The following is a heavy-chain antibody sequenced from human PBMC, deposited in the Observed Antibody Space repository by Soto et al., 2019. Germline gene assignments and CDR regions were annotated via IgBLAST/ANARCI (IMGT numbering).Heavy chain of an antibody. J-gene: IGHJ4*02. Sequence: ASVKVSCKASGNSFTTYYMHWVRQAPGQGLEWMGIINPSGGRTTYAQKFQGRVTMTRDTSTSTFHMGLSSLTSEDTAVYYCAGLYHYDSSGYYDYWGQRTLVTVSS. CDR3: AGLYHYDSSGYYDY. D-gene: IGHD3-22*01. CDR2: INPSGGRT. CDR1: GNSFTTYY. V-gene: IGHV1-46*01.